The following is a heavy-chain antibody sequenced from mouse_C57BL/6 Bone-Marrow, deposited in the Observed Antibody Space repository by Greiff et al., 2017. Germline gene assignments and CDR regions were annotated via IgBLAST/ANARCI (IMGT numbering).Heavy chain of an antibody. J-gene: IGHJ2*01. CDR1: GYTFTNYW. CDR2: IYPGGGYT. V-gene: IGHV1-63*01. CDR3: ARKGEYYPFDY. D-gene: IGHD1-1*01. Sequence: QVQLQQSGAELVRPGTSVKMSCKASGYTFTNYWIGWAKQRPGHGLEWIGDIYPGGGYTNYNEKFKDKATLTADKSSSTAYMQFSSLTSEDSAIYYCARKGEYYPFDYWGQGTTLTVSS.